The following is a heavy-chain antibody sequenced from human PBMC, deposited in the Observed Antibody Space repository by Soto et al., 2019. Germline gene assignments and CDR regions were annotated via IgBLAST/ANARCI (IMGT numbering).Heavy chain of an antibody. V-gene: IGHV4-4*02. D-gene: IGHD3-3*01. Sequence: QVQLQESGPGLVKPSGTLSLTCAVSGGSISSSNWWTWVRQSPGKGLEWIGEVFHSGNTNYTPSLKGRVSMSVDKSKKQFFVRLGSVAAADTAVYYCARRQYHDFCRSYSYSNHAMDVWGQGTTVAVSS. CDR2: VFHSGNT. J-gene: IGHJ6*02. CDR1: GGSISSSNW. CDR3: ARRQYHDFCRSYSYSNHAMDV.